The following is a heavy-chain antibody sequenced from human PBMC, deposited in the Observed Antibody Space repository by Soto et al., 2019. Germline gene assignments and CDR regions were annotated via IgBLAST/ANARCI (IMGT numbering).Heavy chain of an antibody. V-gene: IGHV1-18*04. CDR2: ISAYNGNT. CDR3: ARNYYDSSDRDYLDY. J-gene: IGHJ4*02. D-gene: IGHD3-22*01. Sequence: ASVKVSSKAYSYTFTTYGITLWRQAPGQGLEWMGWISAYNGNTNYAQKLQGRVTMTTDTSTSTAYMELRSLRSDDTAVYYCARNYYDSSDRDYLDYWGQGTPVTVSS. CDR1: SYTFTTYG.